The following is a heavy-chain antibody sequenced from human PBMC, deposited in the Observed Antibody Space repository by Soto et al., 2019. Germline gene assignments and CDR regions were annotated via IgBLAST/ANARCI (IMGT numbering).Heavy chain of an antibody. J-gene: IGHJ4*02. CDR2: IYSGTT. D-gene: IGHD2-15*01. Sequence: SETLSLTCAVSGGSIISGGYSWSWIRQPPGKGLEWIGYIYSGTTHYNPSLESRVTIAMDRSKNQVSLSLKSVTAADTAVYYCAREDSGAFFGFWRQGTLVTVSS. CDR3: AREDSGAFFGF. V-gene: IGHV4-30-2*01. CDR1: GGSIISGGYS.